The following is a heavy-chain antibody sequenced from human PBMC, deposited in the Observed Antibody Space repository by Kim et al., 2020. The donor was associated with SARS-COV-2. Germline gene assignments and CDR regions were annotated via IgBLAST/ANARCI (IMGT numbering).Heavy chain of an antibody. CDR2: VNYSGTT. D-gene: IGHD3-10*01. CDR3: AHEGRGFGKFIN. CDR1: DGSISSGYY. J-gene: IGHJ4*02. Sequence: SETLSLTCTVSDGSISSGYYWGWIRQPPGKGLEGIATVNYSGTTYNNPSPKGQFTQSVDTSNNKFSLGWASLTPPDPPFFISAHEGRGFGKFINWGQGTL. V-gene: IGHV4-39*01.